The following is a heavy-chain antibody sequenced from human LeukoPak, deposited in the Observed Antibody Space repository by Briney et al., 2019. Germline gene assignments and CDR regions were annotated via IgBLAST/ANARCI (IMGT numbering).Heavy chain of an antibody. Sequence: PSETLSLTCTVSGGSISSYYWGWIRQPPGKGLEWIGYIYYSGSTNYNPSLKSRVTISVDTSKNQFSLKLSSVTAADTAVYYCARGGYYDILTGSTDGMDVWGQGTTVTVSS. D-gene: IGHD3-9*01. CDR2: IYYSGST. J-gene: IGHJ6*02. CDR1: GGSISSYY. CDR3: ARGGYYDILTGSTDGMDV. V-gene: IGHV4-59*01.